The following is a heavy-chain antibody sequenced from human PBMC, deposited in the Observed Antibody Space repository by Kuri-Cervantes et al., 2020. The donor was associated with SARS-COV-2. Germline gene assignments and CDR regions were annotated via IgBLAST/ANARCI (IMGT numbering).Heavy chain of an antibody. J-gene: IGHJ4*02. CDR1: GYSFTSYW. CDR3: ARRVGYYFDY. CDR2: IDPSDSYT. Sequence: KVSCKGSGYSFTSYWISWVRQMPGKGLEWMGRIDPSDSYTNYSPSFQGHVTISADKSISTAYLQWSSLKASDTAMYYCARRVGYYFDYWGQGTLVPSPQ. D-gene: IGHD2-15*01. V-gene: IGHV5-10-1*01.